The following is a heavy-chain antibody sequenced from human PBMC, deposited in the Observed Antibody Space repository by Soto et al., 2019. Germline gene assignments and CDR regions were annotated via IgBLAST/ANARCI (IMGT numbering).Heavy chain of an antibody. D-gene: IGHD2-21*02. CDR2: IYYSGST. J-gene: IGHJ6*02. CDR1: GGSISSGGYY. Sequence: SETLSLTCTVSGGSISSGGYYWSWIRQHPGKGLEWIGYIYYSGSTYYNPSLKSRVTILVDTSKNQFSLKLSSVTAADTAVYYCATSPRIVVVTATPYYYGMDVWGQGTTVTVSS. V-gene: IGHV4-31*03. CDR3: ATSPRIVVVTATPYYYGMDV.